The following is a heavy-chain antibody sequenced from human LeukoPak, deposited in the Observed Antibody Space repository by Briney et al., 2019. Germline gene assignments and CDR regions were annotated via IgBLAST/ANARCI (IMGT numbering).Heavy chain of an antibody. D-gene: IGHD3-9*01. CDR2: ISTYNGNT. J-gene: IGHJ6*03. CDR1: GYTFTRYG. Sequence: ASVKVSCRASGYTFTRYGISWVRQVPGHGLECMGWISTYNGNTDYAQKFQDRVTMTTDPSTNTAYMELRSLRSDDTAVYYCARDSYDILTADSLGYNYVDVWGKGTTVTISS. CDR3: ARDSYDILTADSLGYNYVDV. V-gene: IGHV1-18*01.